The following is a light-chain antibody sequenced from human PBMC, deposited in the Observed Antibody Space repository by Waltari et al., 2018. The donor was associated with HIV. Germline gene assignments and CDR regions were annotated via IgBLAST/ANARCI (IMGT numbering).Light chain of an antibody. Sequence: QLVLTQSPSASASLGASVKLTCTLSSGHSSYAIAWHQQQPEKGPRYLMKLNSDGSHSKGDGIPERFSGSNSGNTATLTVSMVEAGDEADYYCQLWDTSSDHPAFFGGGTKLTVV. V-gene: IGLV4-69*01. CDR3: QLWDTSSDHPAF. CDR2: LNSDGSH. J-gene: IGLJ2*01. CDR1: SGHSSYA.